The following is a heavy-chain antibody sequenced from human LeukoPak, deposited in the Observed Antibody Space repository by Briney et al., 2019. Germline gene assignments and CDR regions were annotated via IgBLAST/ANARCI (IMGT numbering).Heavy chain of an antibody. V-gene: IGHV4-38-2*02. Sequence: SETLSLTCTVSGYSISSGYYWGWIRQPPGKGLEWIGSIYHSGSTYYNPSLKSRVTISVDTSKNQFSLKLSSVTAADTAVYYCARESPYGDYAWGYDYWGQGTLVTVSS. D-gene: IGHD4-17*01. CDR1: GYSISSGYY. CDR3: ARESPYGDYAWGYDY. J-gene: IGHJ4*02. CDR2: IYHSGST.